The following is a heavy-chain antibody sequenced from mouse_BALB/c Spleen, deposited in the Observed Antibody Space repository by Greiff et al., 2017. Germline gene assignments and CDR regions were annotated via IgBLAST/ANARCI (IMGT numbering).Heavy chain of an antibody. V-gene: IGHV1-80*01. Sequence: VKLMESGAELVRPGSSVKISCKASGYAFSSYWMNWVKQRPGQGLEWIGQIYPGDGDTNYNGKFKGKATLTADKSSSTAYMQLSSLTSEDSAVYFCERVLITTSNLDYWGQGTTLTVSS. CDR1: GYAFSSYW. D-gene: IGHD2-4*01. J-gene: IGHJ2*01. CDR3: ERVLITTSNLDY. CDR2: IYPGDGDT.